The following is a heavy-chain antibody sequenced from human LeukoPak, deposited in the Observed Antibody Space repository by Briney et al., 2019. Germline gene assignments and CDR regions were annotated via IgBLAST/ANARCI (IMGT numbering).Heavy chain of an antibody. D-gene: IGHD6-13*01. Sequence: GESLKISCKHSEYSFPNYCVGWVRQMPGKGLEWMGIIYPDDSDTRYSPSFQGRVTISADKSINTAYLERSSLKASDTATYYCAIGRGGQQLGDFWGQGTLVTVSS. V-gene: IGHV5-51*01. CDR1: EYSFPNYC. CDR3: AIGRGGQQLGDF. J-gene: IGHJ4*02. CDR2: IYPDDSDT.